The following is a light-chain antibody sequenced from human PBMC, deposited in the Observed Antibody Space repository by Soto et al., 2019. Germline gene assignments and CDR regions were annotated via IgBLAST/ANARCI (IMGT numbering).Light chain of an antibody. V-gene: IGKV2-28*01. Sequence: DIVMTQSPLSLPVTPGEPASISCRSSQSLLHSNGKNYLNWYQLKPGKAPNLLMYGASYLKSGVPTRFSGSGSGTDFTLTISSLQPEDFAIYYCQQTYTTPEITFGQGTRLEI. CDR2: GAS. CDR1: QSLLHSNGKNY. J-gene: IGKJ5*01. CDR3: QQTYTTPEIT.